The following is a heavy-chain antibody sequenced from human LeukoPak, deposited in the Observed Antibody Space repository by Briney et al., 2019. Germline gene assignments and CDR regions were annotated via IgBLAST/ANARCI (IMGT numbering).Heavy chain of an antibody. D-gene: IGHD6-19*01. CDR1: GGSISSSSYY. V-gene: IGHV4-39*07. CDR2: IYYSGST. Sequence: PSETLSLTCTVSGGSISSSSYYWDWIRQPPGKGLEWIGSIYYSGSTYYNPSLKSRVTISVDTSKNQFSLKLSSVTAADTAVYYCAGERGEEYSSGWYKRNYFDNWGQGIRVTVSS. CDR3: AGERGEEYSSGWYKRNYFDN. J-gene: IGHJ4*02.